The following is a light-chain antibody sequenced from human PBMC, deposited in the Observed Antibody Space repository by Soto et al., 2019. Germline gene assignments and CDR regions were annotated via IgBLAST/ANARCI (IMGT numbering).Light chain of an antibody. V-gene: IGKV3-15*01. CDR1: QSVSSN. J-gene: IGKJ1*01. CDR3: QQYGTSPWT. CDR2: GAS. Sequence: ELVMTQSPATLSVSPGERATLSCRASQSVSSNLAWYQQKPGQAPRLLIYGASTRATGIPARFSGSGSGTDFTLTIRRLEPEDFAVYYCQQYGTSPWTFGQGTKVDIK.